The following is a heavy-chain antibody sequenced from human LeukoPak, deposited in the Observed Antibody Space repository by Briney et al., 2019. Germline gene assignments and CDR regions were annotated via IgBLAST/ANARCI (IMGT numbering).Heavy chain of an antibody. CDR1: LFTFSSYS. Sequence: GGSLILSCAASLFTFSSYSMNWVRQAPGKGLEWVSSISSSSSYIYYADSVKGRFTISRDNAKNSLYLQMNSLRAEDTAVYYCARGHYDSSGYFVWGQGTLVTVSS. J-gene: IGHJ4*02. D-gene: IGHD3-22*01. CDR2: ISSSSSYI. CDR3: ARGHYDSSGYFV. V-gene: IGHV3-21*01.